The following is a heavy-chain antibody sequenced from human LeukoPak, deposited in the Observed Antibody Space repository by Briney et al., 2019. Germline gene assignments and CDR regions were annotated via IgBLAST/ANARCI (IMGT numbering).Heavy chain of an antibody. J-gene: IGHJ6*03. D-gene: IGHD5-24*01. CDR2: ISGSGGST. Sequence: GGSLRLSCAASGFTFSSYAMSWVRQAPGKGLEWVSAISGSGGSTYYADSVKGRFTISRDNSKNTLYLQMNSLRAEDTAVYYCAKLEMATQIWDYTDVWGKGTTVTVTS. V-gene: IGHV3-23*01. CDR1: GFTFSSYA. CDR3: AKLEMATQIWDYTDV.